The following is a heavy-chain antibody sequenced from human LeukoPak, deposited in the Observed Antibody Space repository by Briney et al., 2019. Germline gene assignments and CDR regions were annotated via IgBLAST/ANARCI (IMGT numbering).Heavy chain of an antibody. Sequence: SETLSLTCTVSGGSISSYYWSWIRQPPGKGLEWIGYIYYSGSTNYNPSLKSRVTISVDTSKNQFSLKLSSVTAADTAVYYCARAGTELLWFGEEGYFDYWGQGTLVTVSS. CDR2: IYYSGST. CDR3: ARAGTELLWFGEEGYFDY. D-gene: IGHD3-10*01. CDR1: GGSISSYY. J-gene: IGHJ4*02. V-gene: IGHV4-59*01.